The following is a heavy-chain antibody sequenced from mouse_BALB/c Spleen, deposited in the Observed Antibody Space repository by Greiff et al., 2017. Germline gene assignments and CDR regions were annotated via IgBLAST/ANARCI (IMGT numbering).Heavy chain of an antibody. V-gene: IGHV14-3*02. Sequence: VQLKQSGAELVKPGASVKLSCTASGFNIKDTYMHWVKQRPEQGLEWIGRIDPANGNTKYDPKFQGKATITADTSSNTAYLQLSSLTSEDTAVYYCARDWALDYWGQGTTLTVSS. CDR2: IDPANGNT. J-gene: IGHJ2*01. CDR1: GFNIKDTY. D-gene: IGHD4-1*01. CDR3: ARDWALDY.